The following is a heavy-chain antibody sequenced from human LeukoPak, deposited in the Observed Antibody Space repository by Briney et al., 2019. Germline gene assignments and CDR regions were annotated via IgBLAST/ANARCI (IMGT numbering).Heavy chain of an antibody. Sequence: SETLSLTCTVSGGSISTYYWSWIRQSPGKGLEWIGYIYYTGSTYYNPSLKSRVTISLDTSKSQFSLKMSFVAAADTAVYYCARTVSNSGYWFDAWGQGTPVTVSS. CDR2: IYYTGST. J-gene: IGHJ5*02. D-gene: IGHD4-11*01. CDR3: ARTVSNSGYWFDA. CDR1: GGSISTYY. V-gene: IGHV4-59*01.